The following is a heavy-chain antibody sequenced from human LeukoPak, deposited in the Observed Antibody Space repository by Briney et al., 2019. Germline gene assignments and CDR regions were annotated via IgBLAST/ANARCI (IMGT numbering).Heavy chain of an antibody. CDR3: AKEGRDSSSWYDHSGWFDP. V-gene: IGHV3-30*02. CDR1: GFTFSSYG. CDR2: IWYGGSNK. Sequence: GGSLRLSCAASGFTFSSYGMHWVRQAPGKGLEWVADIWYGGSNKYYADSVKGRFTISRDNSKNTLYLQMNSLRAEDTAAYYCAKEGRDSSSWYDHSGWFDPWGQGTLVTVSS. J-gene: IGHJ5*02. D-gene: IGHD6-13*01.